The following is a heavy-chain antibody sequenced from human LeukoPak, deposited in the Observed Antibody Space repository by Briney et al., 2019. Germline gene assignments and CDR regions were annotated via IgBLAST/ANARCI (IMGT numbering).Heavy chain of an antibody. V-gene: IGHV3-7*01. D-gene: IGHD5-18*01. CDR1: GFTFSSYW. J-gene: IGHJ4*02. CDR2: IKQDGSEK. CDR3: ASSGYSYGGYYFDY. Sequence: GGSLRLSCAASGFTFSSYWMSWVRQAPGKGLEWVANIKQDGSEKYYVDSVKGRFTISRDNAKNSLYLQMNSLRAEDTAVYYCASSGYSYGGYYFDYWGQGTLVTVSS.